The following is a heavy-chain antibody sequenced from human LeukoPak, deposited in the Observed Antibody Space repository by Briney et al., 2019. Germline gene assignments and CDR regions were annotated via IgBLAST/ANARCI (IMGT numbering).Heavy chain of an antibody. D-gene: IGHD3-22*01. V-gene: IGHV3-9*01. J-gene: IGHJ4*02. Sequence: PGGSLRLSCAASGFTFDDYAMHWVRQAPGKGLEWVSGISWNSGSIGYADSVKGRFTISRDNAKNSLYLQMSSLRAEDTALYYCAKDIGYDSSGFLDYWGQETLVTVSS. CDR1: GFTFDDYA. CDR2: ISWNSGSI. CDR3: AKDIGYDSSGFLDY.